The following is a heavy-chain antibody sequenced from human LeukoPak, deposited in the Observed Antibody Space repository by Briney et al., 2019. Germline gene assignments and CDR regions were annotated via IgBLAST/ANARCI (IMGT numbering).Heavy chain of an antibody. D-gene: IGHD5/OR15-5a*01. CDR3: ARRVSASHFDY. CDR1: GSISITNW. J-gene: IGHJ4*02. Sequence: GAYPKIPSRNVGSISITNWIGWWRRMPGKGLKGLEIIYPGDSGTSYSPSFQGQVTISVDKSTSTAYLQWSSLKASDTAMYYWARRVSASHFDYWGQGTLVTVSS. CDR2: IYPGDSGT. V-gene: IGHV5-51*01.